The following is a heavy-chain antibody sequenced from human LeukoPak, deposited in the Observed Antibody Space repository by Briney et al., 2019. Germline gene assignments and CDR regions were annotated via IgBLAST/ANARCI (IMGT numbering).Heavy chain of an antibody. CDR1: GFTFTGYA. V-gene: IGHV3-23*01. CDR2: ISGSGGGT. CDR3: AKDLRFGDSPGNRFDY. J-gene: IGHJ4*02. Sequence: GGSLRLSCAASGFTFTGYAMTWVRQAPRKGLEWVSAISGSGGGTYYADSVKGRFTISRDNSKNTLYLQMNSLRAEDTAVCYCAKDLRFGDSPGNRFDYWGQGTLVTVSS. D-gene: IGHD3-10*01.